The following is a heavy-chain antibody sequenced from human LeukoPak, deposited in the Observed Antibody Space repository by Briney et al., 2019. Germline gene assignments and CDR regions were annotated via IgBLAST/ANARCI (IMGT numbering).Heavy chain of an antibody. V-gene: IGHV4-61*02. D-gene: IGHD1-26*01. CDR1: GDSISSDDYY. Sequence: KPSQTLSLTCTVSGDSISSDDYYWSWIRQPAGKGLEWIGRFSASGNSNYNPSLKSRLTISVDRSKNQFSLKLTPVTAADTAVYYCARGSGNYWRYYMDVWGKGTTVTISS. CDR2: FSASGNS. J-gene: IGHJ6*03. CDR3: ARGSGNYWRYYMDV.